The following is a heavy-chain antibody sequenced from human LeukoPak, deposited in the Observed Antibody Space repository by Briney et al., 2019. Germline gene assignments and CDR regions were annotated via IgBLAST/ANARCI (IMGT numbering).Heavy chain of an antibody. Sequence: GGSLRLSCAASGFIFSSYGMHWVRQAPGKGLEWVSGLSASGTNTYYTDSVKGRFTISRDNSKNTLYLQMNSLRAEDTALYYCAKEWWSSSSPLHFDYWGQGTLVTVSS. CDR1: GFIFSSYG. CDR3: AKEWWSSSSPLHFDY. D-gene: IGHD6-6*01. CDR2: LSASGTNT. J-gene: IGHJ4*02. V-gene: IGHV3-23*01.